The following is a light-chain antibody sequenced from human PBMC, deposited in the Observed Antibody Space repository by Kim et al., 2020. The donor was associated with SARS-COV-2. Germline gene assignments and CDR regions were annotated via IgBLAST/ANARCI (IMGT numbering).Light chain of an antibody. CDR1: QSVASY. Sequence: PGERATRSCRASQSVASYLAWYQQRPGQAPTLLIYDASTRATAIPARFSGSGSGTDFTLTITSVGPEDFAVYYCQQRSSRPYTFGQGTKLEI. CDR2: DAS. CDR3: QQRSSRPYT. V-gene: IGKV3-11*01. J-gene: IGKJ2*01.